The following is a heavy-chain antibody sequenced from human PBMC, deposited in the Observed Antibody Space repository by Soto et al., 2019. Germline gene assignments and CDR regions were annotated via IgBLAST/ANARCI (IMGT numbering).Heavy chain of an antibody. CDR2: IYYSGST. CDR3: ARNPTV. D-gene: IGHD4-17*01. Sequence: PSETLSLTCTVSGVSISSYYWSWIRQPPGKGLEWIGYIYYSGSTYYNPSLKSRVTISVDTSKNQFSLKLSSVTAADTAVYYCARNPTVWGQGTLVTVSS. V-gene: IGHV4-59*12. CDR1: GVSISSYY. J-gene: IGHJ4*02.